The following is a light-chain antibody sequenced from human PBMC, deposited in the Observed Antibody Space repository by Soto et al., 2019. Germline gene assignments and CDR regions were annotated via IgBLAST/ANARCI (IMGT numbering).Light chain of an antibody. CDR1: QGISGW. V-gene: IGKV1-12*01. J-gene: IGKJ4*01. CDR2: AAS. Sequence: DIQMTQSPSSVSASVGDRVTITCRASQGISGWLAWYQQRPGEAPKLLIYAASTLPSGVPSRFSGGRSGTDFTLTLNSLQPEDFATYYCQQATISQLTFGGGTKVEIK. CDR3: QQATISQLT.